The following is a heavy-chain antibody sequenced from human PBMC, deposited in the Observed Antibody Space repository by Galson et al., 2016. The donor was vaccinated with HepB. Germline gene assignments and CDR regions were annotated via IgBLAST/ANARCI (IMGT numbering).Heavy chain of an antibody. J-gene: IGHJ4*02. Sequence: SLRLSCAASGFTFSSYAMNWVRQAPGKGLEWVAVISYDGNNKYFAGSVKGRYTISRETSYNTLYLQMKSLRPDDTAVYYCAKAVSASSVSLPDYWGQGALVTVSS. CDR2: ISYDGNNK. V-gene: IGHV3-30-3*01. CDR1: GFTFSSYA. D-gene: IGHD1-26*01. CDR3: AKAVSASSVSLPDY.